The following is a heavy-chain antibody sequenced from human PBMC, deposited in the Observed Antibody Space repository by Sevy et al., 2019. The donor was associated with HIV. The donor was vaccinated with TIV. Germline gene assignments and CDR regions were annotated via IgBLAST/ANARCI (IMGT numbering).Heavy chain of an antibody. V-gene: IGHV3-21*01. CDR3: ARDLISGSYGGWFDP. CDR1: GFTFSSYS. D-gene: IGHD1-26*01. J-gene: IGHJ5*02. Sequence: GGSLRLSCAASGFTFSSYSMNWVRQAPGKGLEWVSSISSSSSYIYYADSVKGRFTISRDNAKYSLYLQMNSLRAEDTAVYYCARDLISGSYGGWFDPWGQGTLVTVSS. CDR2: ISSSSSYI.